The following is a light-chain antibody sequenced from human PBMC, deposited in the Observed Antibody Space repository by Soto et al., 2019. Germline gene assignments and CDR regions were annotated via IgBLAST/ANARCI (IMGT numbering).Light chain of an antibody. CDR2: GAS. Sequence: EIVLTQSPDTLSLSPGERATLSCRASQSVTTSLAWYPQKTCQPHRLLISGASRRATGIPDRFSGSGSETDFTPTINRLEPEDFALYYCQHYQSGHRIAFGQGTRLEIK. V-gene: IGKV3-20*01. CDR3: QHYQSGHRIA. CDR1: QSVTTS. J-gene: IGKJ5*01.